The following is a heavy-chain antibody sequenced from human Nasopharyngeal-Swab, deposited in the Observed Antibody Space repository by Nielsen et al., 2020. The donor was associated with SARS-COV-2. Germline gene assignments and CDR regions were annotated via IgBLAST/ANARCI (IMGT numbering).Heavy chain of an antibody. V-gene: IGHV1-3*01. D-gene: IGHD2-21*02. J-gene: IGHJ4*02. CDR1: GYTFTSYA. Sequence: ASVKVSCKASGYTFTSYAMHWVRQAPGQRLEWMGWINAGNGNTKYSQKFQGRATITRDTSASTAYMELSSLRSEDTAVYYCARDFGYCGGDCYPSYYFDYWGQGTLVTVSS. CDR3: ARDFGYCGGDCYPSYYFDY. CDR2: INAGNGNT.